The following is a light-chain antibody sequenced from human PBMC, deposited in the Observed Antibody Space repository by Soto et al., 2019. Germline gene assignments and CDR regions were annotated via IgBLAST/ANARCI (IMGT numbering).Light chain of an antibody. Sequence: EIVLTQSPGTLSLSPGERVTLSCRASQSVPANYLAWHQTKPGQAPRLLIYGASSRATGIPARFSGSGSGTAFTLTVSRLEPEDFAVYYCQQYGSPWWTFGQGARVEIK. V-gene: IGKV3-20*01. CDR3: QQYGSPWWT. CDR1: QSVPANY. J-gene: IGKJ1*01. CDR2: GAS.